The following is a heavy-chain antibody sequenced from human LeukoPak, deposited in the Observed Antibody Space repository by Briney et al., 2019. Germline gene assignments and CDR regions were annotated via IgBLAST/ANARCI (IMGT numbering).Heavy chain of an antibody. V-gene: IGHV3-23*01. D-gene: IGHD1-14*01. CDR2: ISGSGVST. CDR3: AKGTPFRNFDY. J-gene: IGHJ4*02. Sequence: GGSLRLSCTASGFTFSSYAMSWVRQAPGKGLDWVSAISGSGVSTYYPDSVKGRFTISRDNSKNTLYLQMNSLRAEDTAVYYCAKGTPFRNFDYWGQGTLVTVSS. CDR1: GFTFSSYA.